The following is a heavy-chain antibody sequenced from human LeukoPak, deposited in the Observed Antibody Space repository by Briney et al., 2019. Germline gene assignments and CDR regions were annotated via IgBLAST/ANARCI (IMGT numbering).Heavy chain of an antibody. CDR3: AKDGSYYLDY. J-gene: IGHJ4*02. Sequence: PGGSLRLSCAASGFTFSSYGMHWVRLAPGKGLEWVAVISYDGSNKYYADSVKGRFTISRDNSKNTLYLQMNSLRAEDTAVYYCAKDGSYYLDYWGQGTLVTVSS. CDR2: ISYDGSNK. CDR1: GFTFSSYG. V-gene: IGHV3-30*18.